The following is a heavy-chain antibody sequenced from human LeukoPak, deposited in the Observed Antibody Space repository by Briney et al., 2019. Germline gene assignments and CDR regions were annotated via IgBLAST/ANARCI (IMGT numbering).Heavy chain of an antibody. J-gene: IGHJ4*02. CDR2: INPSGGST. D-gene: IGHD3-10*01. Sequence: ASVKVSCKASGYTFTSYYMHWVRQAPGQGLEWMGIINPSGGSTSYAQKFQGRVTMTRDTSTSTVYMELSSLRSEDTAVYYCARDLKPGSVRGVPKGYFDYWGQGTLVTVSS. V-gene: IGHV1-46*01. CDR3: ARDLKPGSVRGVPKGYFDY. CDR1: GYTFTSYY.